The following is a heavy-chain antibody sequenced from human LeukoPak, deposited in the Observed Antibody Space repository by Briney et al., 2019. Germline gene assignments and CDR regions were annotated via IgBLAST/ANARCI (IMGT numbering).Heavy chain of an antibody. D-gene: IGHD3-10*01. Sequence: GGSLRLSCAASGFTFSSYWMHWVRQAPGKGLVWVSRANSDGSSTSYADSVKGRFAISRDNAKNTLYLQMNSLRVEDTAVYYCAGGDSGFGYWGQGTLVTVSS. CDR3: AGGDSGFGY. J-gene: IGHJ4*02. V-gene: IGHV3-74*01. CDR2: ANSDGSST. CDR1: GFTFSSYW.